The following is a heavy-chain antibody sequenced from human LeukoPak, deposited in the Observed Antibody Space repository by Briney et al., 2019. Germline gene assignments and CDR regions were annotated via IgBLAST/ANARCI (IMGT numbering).Heavy chain of an antibody. V-gene: IGHV3-20*04. J-gene: IGHJ5*02. D-gene: IGHD3-3*01. CDR2: INWNGGST. Sequence: GGSLRLSCAASGFISDDYGMSWVRQAPGKVLEWVSGINWNGGSTGYADSVKGRFTISRDNAKNSLYLQMNSLRAEDTALYYCARQPWSGYSWFDPWGQGTLVTVSS. CDR3: ARQPWSGYSWFDP. CDR1: GFISDDYG.